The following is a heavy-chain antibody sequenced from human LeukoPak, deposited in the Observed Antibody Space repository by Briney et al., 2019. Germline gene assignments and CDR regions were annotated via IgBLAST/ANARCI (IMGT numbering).Heavy chain of an antibody. CDR3: ARWGLSNWDDY. CDR2: IYTSGST. V-gene: IGHV4-61*02. D-gene: IGHD7-27*01. J-gene: IGHJ4*02. Sequence: SSETLSLTCTVSGGSISSGSYYWSWIRQPAGKGLEWIGRIYTSGSTNYNPSLKSRVTISVDTSKNQFSLMLNSVTAADTAVYYCARWGLSNWDDYWGQGTLVTVSS. CDR1: GGSISSGSYY.